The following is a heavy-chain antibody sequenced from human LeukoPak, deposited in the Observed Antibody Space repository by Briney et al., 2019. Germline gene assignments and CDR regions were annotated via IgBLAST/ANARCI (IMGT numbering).Heavy chain of an antibody. D-gene: IGHD3-3*01. V-gene: IGHV1-8*01. CDR1: AYTFSNYD. Sequence: GASVKVTCKASAYTFSNYDINWVRRATGQGLEWMGWMNTSRGNTGYAQKFQGRVTMTWSTSMTTAYMELSSLRSEDTAMYYCTRAWSGGSDAFDIWGQGTMVTVSS. J-gene: IGHJ3*02. CDR2: MNTSRGNT. CDR3: TRAWSGGSDAFDI.